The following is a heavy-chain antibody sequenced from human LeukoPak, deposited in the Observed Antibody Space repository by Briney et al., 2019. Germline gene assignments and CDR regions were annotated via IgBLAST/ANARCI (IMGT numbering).Heavy chain of an antibody. CDR2: IIPIFGTA. V-gene: IGHV1-69*06. J-gene: IGHJ4*02. D-gene: IGHD6-13*01. Sequence: ASVKVSCKASGGTFSSYAISWVRQAPGQGLEWMGGIIPIFGTANYAQKFQGRVTITADKSTSTAYMEPSSLRSEDTAVYYCARDYSSSWYFDPWGQGTLVTVSS. CDR1: GGTFSSYA. CDR3: ARDYSSSWYFDP.